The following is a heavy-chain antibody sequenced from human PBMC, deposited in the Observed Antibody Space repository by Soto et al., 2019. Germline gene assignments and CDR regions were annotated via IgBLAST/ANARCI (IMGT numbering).Heavy chain of an antibody. CDR2: IIPIFGTA. V-gene: IGHV1-69*13. CDR1: GGTFSSYA. CDR3: ARLFAPRARWFDP. Sequence: SVKVSCKASGGTFSSYAISWVRQAPGQGLEWMGGIIPIFGTANYAQKFQGRVTITADESTSTAYMELSSLRSEDTAVYYCARLFAPRARWFDPWVQGTLVTVSS. D-gene: IGHD2-21*01. J-gene: IGHJ5*02.